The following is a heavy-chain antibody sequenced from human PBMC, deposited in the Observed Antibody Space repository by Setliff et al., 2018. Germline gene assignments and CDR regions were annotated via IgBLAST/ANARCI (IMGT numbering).Heavy chain of an antibody. CDR3: ARDPNGDFVGAFDP. CDR1: GGTYA. D-gene: IGHD4-17*01. V-gene: IGHV3-30*03. CDR2: LSDDGSNE. J-gene: IGHJ5*02. Sequence: PGGSLRLSCAASGGTYAMSWVRQAPVKGLDWVATLSDDGSNEFYADSVKGRFTISRDNSGNTLYLLMSSLRGDDTASYYCARDPNGDFVGAFDPWGQGIRVTVSS.